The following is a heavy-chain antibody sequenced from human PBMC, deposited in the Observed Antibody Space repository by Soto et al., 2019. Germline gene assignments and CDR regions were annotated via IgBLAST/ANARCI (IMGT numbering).Heavy chain of an antibody. CDR3: AKDVDIVVVVAATPLDS. D-gene: IGHD2-15*01. CDR1: GFTFSSYG. J-gene: IGHJ4*02. CDR2: ISYDGSNK. V-gene: IGHV3-30*18. Sequence: QVQLVESGGGVVQPGRSLRLSCAASGFTFSSYGMHWVRQAPGKGLEWVAVISYDGSNKYYADSVKGRFTISRDNSKNTLYLQMNSLRAEDTAVYDCAKDVDIVVVVAATPLDSWGQGTLVTVSS.